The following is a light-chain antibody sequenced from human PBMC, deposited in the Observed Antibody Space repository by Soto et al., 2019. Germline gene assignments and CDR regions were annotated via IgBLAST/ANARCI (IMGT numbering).Light chain of an antibody. CDR2: GAS. V-gene: IGKV1-9*01. Sequence: DIQLTQSPSFLSASVGDRVTITCRASQGISSYLAWYQQKPGKAPKLLIYGASTLQSGVPSRFSGSGSGTEFTLTISRLQPEDFATYYCQQLNSYPHTFGQGTKLEIK. J-gene: IGKJ2*01. CDR3: QQLNSYPHT. CDR1: QGISSY.